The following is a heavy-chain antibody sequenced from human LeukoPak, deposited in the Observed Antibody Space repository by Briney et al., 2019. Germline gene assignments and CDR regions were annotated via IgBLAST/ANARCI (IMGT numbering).Heavy chain of an antibody. Sequence: GGSLRLSCAASGFTFSSYAMSWVRQAPGKGLEWVSAISGSGGSTYYADSVKGRFTISRDNSKNTLYLQMNSLRAEDTAVYYCAKDPSWNGDYDDAFDIWGQGTMVTVSS. CDR1: GFTFSSYA. CDR2: ISGSGGST. D-gene: IGHD4-17*01. V-gene: IGHV3-23*01. CDR3: AKDPSWNGDYDDAFDI. J-gene: IGHJ3*02.